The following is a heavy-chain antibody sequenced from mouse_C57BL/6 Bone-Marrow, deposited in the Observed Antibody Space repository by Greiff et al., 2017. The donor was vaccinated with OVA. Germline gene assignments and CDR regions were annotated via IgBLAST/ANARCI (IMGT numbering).Heavy chain of an antibody. D-gene: IGHD2-4*01. CDR1: GFNIKNTY. J-gene: IGHJ4*01. CDR2: IDPANGNT. V-gene: IGHV14-3*01. CDR3: ARWDYDGEAFYAMDY. Sequence: EVQLQQSVAELARPGASVKLSCTASGFNIKNTYMHWVKQRPEQGLEWIGRIDPANGNTKYAPKFQGKATITADTSSDTAYLQLSSLTSEDTAIYYCARWDYDGEAFYAMDYWGQGTSVTVSS.